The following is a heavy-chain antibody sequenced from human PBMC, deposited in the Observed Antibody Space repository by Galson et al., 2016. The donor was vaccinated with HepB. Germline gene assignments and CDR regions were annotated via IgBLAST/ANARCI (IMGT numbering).Heavy chain of an antibody. CDR1: GFSLSTSGVG. CDR2: IYWDDNK. CDR3: AHRKYYYDENKGVGWFDP. J-gene: IGHJ5*02. D-gene: IGHD3-22*01. Sequence: PALVKPTQTLTLTCTFSGFSLSTSGVGVAWLRQSPGKALEWLALIYWDDNKRYSPSLKSKLTITKDTSKNQVVLTMTNMDPVDTGTYFCAHRKYYYDENKGVGWFDPWGQGTLVTVSS. V-gene: IGHV2-5*02.